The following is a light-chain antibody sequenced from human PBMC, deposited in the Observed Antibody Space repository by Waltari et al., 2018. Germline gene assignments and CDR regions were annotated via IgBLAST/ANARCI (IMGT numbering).Light chain of an antibody. CDR2: DAS. Sequence: EIVFTQSPATLSLSPGDRATLACRARQSVRNYLAWYRQKPGQAPRLTIYDASERAPGIPARFSGSGSGTDFTLTISSLEPDDFAVYYCQHRHNWPPTFTFGQGTKLEVK. CDR3: QHRHNWPPTFT. CDR1: QSVRNY. J-gene: IGKJ2*01. V-gene: IGKV3-11*01.